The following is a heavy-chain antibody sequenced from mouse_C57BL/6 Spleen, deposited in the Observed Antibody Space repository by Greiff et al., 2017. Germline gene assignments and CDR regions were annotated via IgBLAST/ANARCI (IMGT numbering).Heavy chain of an antibody. J-gene: IGHJ4*01. Sequence: QVQLQQPGTELVKPGASVKLSCKASGYTFTSYWMHWVKQRPGQGLEWIGNINPSNGGTNYNEKFKSKATLTVDKSSSTAYLQLSSRTSEDSAVYYCARGRQLSAIDYWGQGTSVTVSS. V-gene: IGHV1-53*01. CDR2: INPSNGGT. CDR1: GYTFTSYW. CDR3: ARGRQLSAIDY. D-gene: IGHD3-2*02.